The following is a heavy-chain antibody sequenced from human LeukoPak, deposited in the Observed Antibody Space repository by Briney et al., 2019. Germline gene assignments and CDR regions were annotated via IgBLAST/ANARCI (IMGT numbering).Heavy chain of an antibody. D-gene: IGHD1-14*01. Sequence: PGGSLRLSCAASGFTFSSYGMHWVRQAPGKGLEWVAVISYDGSNKYYADSVKGRFTISRDNSKNTLYLQMNSLRAEDTAVYYCARTTRYRTLYYYYMDVWGKGTTVTVSS. CDR3: ARTTRYRTLYYYYMDV. CDR1: GFTFSSYG. CDR2: ISYDGSNK. V-gene: IGHV3-30*03. J-gene: IGHJ6*03.